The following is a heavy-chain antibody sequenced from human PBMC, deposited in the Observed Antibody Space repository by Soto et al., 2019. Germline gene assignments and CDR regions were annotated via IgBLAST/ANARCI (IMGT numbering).Heavy chain of an antibody. V-gene: IGHV4-59*01. CDR3: ARHFSVDYFDY. CDR2: VHFSGST. CDR1: GVSISGNH. J-gene: IGHJ4*02. Sequence: PSETLSLTCEVSGVSISGNHWSWIRQAPGKGLEWVGYVHFSGSTTYNPSLAPRLNISFDMSKSQVYLQLTSVTAADTAVYYCARHFSVDYFDYWGQGALVTVSS.